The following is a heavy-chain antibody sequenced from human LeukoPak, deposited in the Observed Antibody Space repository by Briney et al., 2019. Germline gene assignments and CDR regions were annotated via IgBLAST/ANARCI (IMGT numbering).Heavy chain of an antibody. CDR3: ARDRETTVTKHAFDI. CDR1: GYTFTSYY. J-gene: IGHJ3*02. V-gene: IGHV1-46*01. CDR2: INPSGGST. D-gene: IGHD4-17*01. Sequence: GASVKVSCKASGYTFTSYYMHWVRQAPGQGLEWMGIINPSGGSTSYAQKFQGRVTITADESTSTAYMELSSLRSEDTAVYYCARDRETTVTKHAFDIWGQGAMVTVSS.